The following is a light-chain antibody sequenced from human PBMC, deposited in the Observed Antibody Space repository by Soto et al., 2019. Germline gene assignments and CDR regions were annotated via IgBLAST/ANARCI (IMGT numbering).Light chain of an antibody. Sequence: QSALTQPASVSGSPGKSITISCTGTSSDVGAYNYVSWYQQHPGKAPKLMIYDVSNRPSGVSNRFSGSKSGNTASLTISGLQAEDEADYYCSSYTSSSTPYVFGIGTKLTVL. V-gene: IGLV2-14*01. CDR3: SSYTSSSTPYV. CDR2: DVS. J-gene: IGLJ1*01. CDR1: SSDVGAYNY.